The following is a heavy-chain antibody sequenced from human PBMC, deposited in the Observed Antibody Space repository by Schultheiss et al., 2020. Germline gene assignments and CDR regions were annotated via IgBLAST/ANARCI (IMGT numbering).Heavy chain of an antibody. D-gene: IGHD2-15*01. Sequence: ASVKVACKASGYTFTSYGISWVRQAPGQGLEWMGWISAYNGNTNYAQKLQGRVTMTTDTSTSTAYMELRSLRSDDTAVYYCARYGGGSCYPSTSHCYNGRSYFDYWGKGTLVTVSS. CDR1: GYTFTSYG. CDR2: ISAYNGNT. CDR3: ARYGGGSCYPSTSHCYNGRSYFDY. J-gene: IGHJ4*02. V-gene: IGHV1-18*01.